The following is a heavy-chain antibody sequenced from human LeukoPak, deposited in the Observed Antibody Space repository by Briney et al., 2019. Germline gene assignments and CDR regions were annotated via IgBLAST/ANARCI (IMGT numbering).Heavy chain of an antibody. Sequence: PETLSLTCTLSGGSISSRYWSWIRQPPGKGLEWIGSIYYSGGTNYNPSLQSRVTISVDTSKIQFSLKLSSVTAADTAVYYCARWQYTISSGWFDPWGQGTLVTVSS. D-gene: IGHD6-6*01. J-gene: IGHJ5*02. V-gene: IGHV4-59*08. CDR2: IYYSGGT. CDR3: ARWQYTISSGWFDP. CDR1: GGSISSRY.